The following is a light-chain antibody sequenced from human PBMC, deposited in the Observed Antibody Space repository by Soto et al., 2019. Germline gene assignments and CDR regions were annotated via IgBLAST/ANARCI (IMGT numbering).Light chain of an antibody. J-gene: IGKJ1*01. V-gene: IGKV1-5*01. CDR1: QSISSW. CDR3: QQAT. Sequence: DIQMTQSPSTLSASVGDRVTITCRASQSISSWLAWYQQKPGKAPKLLIYDASSLESGVPSRFSGSGSGTEFTLTISSLQPDDFATYYCQQATFGQETKVEIK. CDR2: DAS.